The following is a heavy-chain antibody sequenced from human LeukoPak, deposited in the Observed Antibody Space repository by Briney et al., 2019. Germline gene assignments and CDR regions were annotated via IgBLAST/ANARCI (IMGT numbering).Heavy chain of an antibody. CDR1: GYTFTSYG. CDR3: ARGGVNYYYDSSGYYDY. D-gene: IGHD3-22*01. J-gene: IGHJ4*02. CDR2: ISLYNGNT. Sequence: ASVKVSCKASGYTFTSYGISWVLQAPGQGLEWMGWISLYNGNTNYAQKLQGRVTTTTDTSTSTAYMELRSLRSDDTAVYYCARGGVNYYYDSSGYYDYWGQGTLVTVSS. V-gene: IGHV1-18*01.